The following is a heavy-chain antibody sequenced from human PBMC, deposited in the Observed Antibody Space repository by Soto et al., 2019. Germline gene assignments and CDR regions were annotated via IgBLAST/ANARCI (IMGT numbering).Heavy chain of an antibody. V-gene: IGHV4-34*01. D-gene: IGHD1-26*01. J-gene: IGHJ4*02. CDR1: GGSFSGNY. CDR2: ISHSGSI. Sequence: PSETLSLTCAVYGGSFSGNYWSWIRQSPGKGLEWIGEISHSGSINYNLSLKSRVTISVDTSKNQFSLNLSSVTAADTAVYYCARDYPTSQTFDYWGQGTLVTVSS. CDR3: ARDYPTSQTFDY.